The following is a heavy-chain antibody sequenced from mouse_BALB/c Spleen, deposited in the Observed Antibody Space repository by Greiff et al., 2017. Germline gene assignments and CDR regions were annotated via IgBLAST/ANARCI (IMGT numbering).Heavy chain of an antibody. CDR1: GFNIKDYY. D-gene: IGHD2-4*01. J-gene: IGHJ3*01. CDR2: FDPENGNT. CDR3: ARSRGYDYDGFAY. V-gene: IGHV14-1*02. Sequence: VQLQQSGAELVRPGALVKLSCKASGFNIKDYYMHWVKQRPEQGLEWIGWFDPENGNTIYDQKFQGKASITADTSSNTAYLQLSSLTSEDTAVYYCARSRGYDYDGFAYWGQGTLVTVSA.